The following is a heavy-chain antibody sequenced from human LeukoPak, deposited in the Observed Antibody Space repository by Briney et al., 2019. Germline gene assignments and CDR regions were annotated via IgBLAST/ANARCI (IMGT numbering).Heavy chain of an antibody. CDR3: ARDYSYGLDY. D-gene: IGHD5-18*01. Sequence: GGSLRLSCAASGFTFSSYSMNWVRQAPGKGLEWASYISSSSSNIYYADSVRGRFTISRDNAKNSLYLQMNSLRAEDTAVYYCARDYSYGLDYWGQGTLVTVSS. J-gene: IGHJ4*02. CDR1: GFTFSSYS. CDR2: ISSSSSNI. V-gene: IGHV3-48*01.